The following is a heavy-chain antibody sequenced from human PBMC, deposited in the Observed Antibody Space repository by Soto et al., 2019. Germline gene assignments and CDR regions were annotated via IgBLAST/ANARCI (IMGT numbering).Heavy chain of an antibody. CDR2: IYYNGNT. CDR3: TRDSYGDNRGDYYYYMDV. D-gene: IGHD4-17*01. CDR1: GGSISSYY. J-gene: IGHJ6*03. V-gene: IGHV4-59*01. Sequence: SETLSLTCTVSGGSISSYYWSWIRQPPGKGLEWIGYIYYNGNTNYNPSLKSRATISVDTSKNQFSLKLGSVTAADTAVYYCTRDSYGDNRGDYYYYMDVWGKGTTVTVSS.